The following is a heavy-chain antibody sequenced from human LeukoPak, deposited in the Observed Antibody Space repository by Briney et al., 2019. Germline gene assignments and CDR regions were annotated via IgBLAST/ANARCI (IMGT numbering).Heavy chain of an antibody. Sequence: GGSLRLSCTVSGFTVSSNSMSWVRQAPGKGLEWVSSISSSSSYIYYADSVKGRFTISRDNAKNSLYLQMNSLRAEDTAVYYCAKDRADSRPGAFDIWGQGTMVTVSS. D-gene: IGHD2-21*01. J-gene: IGHJ3*02. CDR3: AKDRADSRPGAFDI. CDR2: ISSSSSYI. V-gene: IGHV3-21*04. CDR1: GFTVSSNS.